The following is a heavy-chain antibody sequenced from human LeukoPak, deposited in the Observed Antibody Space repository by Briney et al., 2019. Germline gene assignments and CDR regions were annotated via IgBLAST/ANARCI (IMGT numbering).Heavy chain of an antibody. J-gene: IGHJ4*02. CDR3: ARTAVGYSYGFGVLYFDY. D-gene: IGHD5-18*01. Sequence: GGSLRLSCAASGFTVSSNYMSWVRQAPGKGLEWVSVIYSGGSTYCADSVKGRFTISRDNSKNALYLQMNSLRAEDTAVYYCARTAVGYSYGFGVLYFDYWGQGTLVTVSS. CDR1: GFTVSSNY. V-gene: IGHV3-66*01. CDR2: IYSGGST.